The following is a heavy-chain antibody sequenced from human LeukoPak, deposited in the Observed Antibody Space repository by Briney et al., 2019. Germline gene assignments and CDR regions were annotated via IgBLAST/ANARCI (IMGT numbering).Heavy chain of an antibody. Sequence: GGSLRLSCAASGFTFSTYAMSWVRQAPGKGLEWGSTISGSGANTYYADSVRGRFTISRDNSKKTLYLHMNSLRDEDTAVYYCANERDGYTNPYYFDYWGQGTLVTVSS. J-gene: IGHJ4*02. V-gene: IGHV3-23*01. CDR2: ISGSGANT. CDR1: GFTFSTYA. CDR3: ANERDGYTNPYYFDY. D-gene: IGHD3-16*01.